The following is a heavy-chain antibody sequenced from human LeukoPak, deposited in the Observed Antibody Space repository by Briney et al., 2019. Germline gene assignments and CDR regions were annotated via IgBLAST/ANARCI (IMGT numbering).Heavy chain of an antibody. Sequence: GGSLRLSCAASGFTFSSYSMNWVRQAPGKGLEWVSYISSSSSTIYYADSVKGRFTISRDNAKNSLYLQMNSLRAEDTAVYYCARPQRLHSCGWYYGSVYYYYGMDVWGQGTTVTVSS. D-gene: IGHD6-19*01. J-gene: IGHJ6*02. CDR2: ISSSSSTI. CDR3: ARPQRLHSCGWYYGSVYYYYGMDV. V-gene: IGHV3-48*01. CDR1: GFTFSSYS.